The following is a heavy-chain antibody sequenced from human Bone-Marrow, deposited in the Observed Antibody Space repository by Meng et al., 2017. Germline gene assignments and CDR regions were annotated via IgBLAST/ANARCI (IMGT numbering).Heavy chain of an antibody. V-gene: IGHV4-34*01. CDR2: INHSGST. CDR1: GGSFSGYY. Sequence: QVQLQQWGAGLLKPSETLSLTCAVYGGSFSGYYWGWIRQPPGKGLEWTGEINHSGSTNYNPSLKSRVTISVDTSKNQFSLKLSSVTAADTAVYYCARVAYRWGGDCSYFHYWGQGTLVTVSS. J-gene: IGHJ4*02. D-gene: IGHD2-21*02. CDR3: ARVAYRWGGDCSYFHY.